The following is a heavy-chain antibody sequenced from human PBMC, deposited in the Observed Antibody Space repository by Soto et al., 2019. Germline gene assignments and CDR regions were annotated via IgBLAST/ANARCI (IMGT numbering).Heavy chain of an antibody. J-gene: IGHJ6*03. D-gene: IGHD5-12*01. V-gene: IGHV1-2*04. CDR1: GDRFTDYY. Sequence: QVQLVQSGAEVKEPGASVTVSCRASGDRFTDYYMHWVRQAPGQGLEWMGWINPNSGVTKYAQKFQGWVTMTRDTPIRTVYMQLSRLRFDDTAIYYCARESGGATATLDYYYFYMDVWGTGTTVTVCS. CDR2: INPNSGVT. CDR3: ARESGGATATLDYYYFYMDV.